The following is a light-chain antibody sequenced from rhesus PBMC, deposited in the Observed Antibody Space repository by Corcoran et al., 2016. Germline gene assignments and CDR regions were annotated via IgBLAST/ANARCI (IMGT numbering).Light chain of an antibody. CDR1: QGISSW. J-gene: IGKJ4*01. Sequence: DIQMTQSPSSLSASVGDRVTITCRASQGISSWLAWYQQKPGKAPKLQIYKAHSLQSGVPSRFSGSGSGTGFTFTIINLQPEVFAIYYCQQYNSAPLPFGGGTKVGIK. CDR2: KAH. V-gene: IGKV1-21*01. CDR3: QQYNSAPLP.